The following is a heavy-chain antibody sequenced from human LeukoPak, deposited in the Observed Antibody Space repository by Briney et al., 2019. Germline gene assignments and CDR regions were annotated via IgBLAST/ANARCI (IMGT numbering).Heavy chain of an antibody. D-gene: IGHD3-22*01. J-gene: IGHJ4*02. Sequence: GGSLRLSCAVSGITLSNYGMSWVRQAPGKGLKWVAGISGSGGRTNYADAVKGRFTISRDNAKNTLFLQMNSLRVEDTAVYFCAKRGVVIRVILVGFHKEAYYFDSWGQGALVTVSS. CDR2: ISGSGGRT. CDR3: AKRGVVIRVILVGFHKEAYYFDS. V-gene: IGHV3-23*01. CDR1: GITLSNYG.